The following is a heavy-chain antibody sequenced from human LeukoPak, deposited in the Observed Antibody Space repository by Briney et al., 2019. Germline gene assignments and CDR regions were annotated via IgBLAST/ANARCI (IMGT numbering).Heavy chain of an antibody. D-gene: IGHD5-24*01. Sequence: ASVKVSYKASGYTFTDYGISWVRQAPGQGLEWMGWINVYNGNTNYAQKLQGRVTMTTDTSTSTAYMELRSLRSDDTAVYYCARYNTRSNWFDPWGQGTLVTVSS. J-gene: IGHJ5*02. CDR2: INVYNGNT. CDR3: ARYNTRSNWFDP. V-gene: IGHV1-18*01. CDR1: GYTFTDYG.